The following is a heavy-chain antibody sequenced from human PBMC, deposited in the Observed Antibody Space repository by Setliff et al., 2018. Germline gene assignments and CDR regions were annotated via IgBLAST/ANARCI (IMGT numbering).Heavy chain of an antibody. J-gene: IGHJ4*02. D-gene: IGHD3-10*01. CDR3: ARLYEFGELFSNY. CDR2: IYHSGST. V-gene: IGHV4-38-2*01. Sequence: SETLSLTCAVSGYSISSGYYWGWIRQPPGKGLEWIGSIYHSGSTYYNPSLKSRVTISVDTSKNQFSLKLSSVTAADTAVYYCARLYEFGELFSNYWGQGTLVTVSS. CDR1: GYSISSGYY.